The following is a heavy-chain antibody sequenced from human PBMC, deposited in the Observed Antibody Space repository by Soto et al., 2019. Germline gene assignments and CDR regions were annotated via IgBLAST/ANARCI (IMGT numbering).Heavy chain of an antibody. D-gene: IGHD3-22*01. CDR1: GGSISIYY. Sequence: SETLSLTCTVSGGSISIYYWSWIRQPPGKGLEWIGYIYYSGSTNYNPSLKSRVTISVDTSKNQFSLKLSSVTAADTAVYYCARLTRGYYDSSGYYDYYGMDVWGQGTTVTVSS. CDR3: ARLTRGYYDSSGYYDYYGMDV. J-gene: IGHJ6*02. CDR2: IYYSGST. V-gene: IGHV4-59*08.